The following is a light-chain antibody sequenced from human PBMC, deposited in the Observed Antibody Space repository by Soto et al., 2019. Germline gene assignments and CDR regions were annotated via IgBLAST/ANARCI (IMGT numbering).Light chain of an antibody. CDR2: EVS. J-gene: IGLJ1*01. CDR1: SSDVGGYYY. CDR3: SSYTSSSPYV. Sequence: QSALTQPASLSGSPGQSITTSCTGTSSDVGGYYYVSWYQQPPGKAPKLMIYEVSNRPSGVSNRFSGSKSGNTASLTISGLQAEDEADYYCSSYTSSSPYVFGTGTKLTVL. V-gene: IGLV2-14*01.